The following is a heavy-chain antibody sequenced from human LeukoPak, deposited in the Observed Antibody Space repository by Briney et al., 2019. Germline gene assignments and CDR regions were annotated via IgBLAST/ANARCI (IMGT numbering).Heavy chain of an antibody. J-gene: IGHJ4*02. CDR3: AKDPASSSSTGIY. CDR2: ISGSGDNT. CDR1: GFTFTTYV. Sequence: PGGSLRLSCAASGFTFTTYVMNWVRQAPGKGLEWVSGISGSGDNTYYADSVKGRFTTSRDNSKNTLYLQMNSLRAEDTAVYYCAKDPASSSSTGIYWGQGTLVTVSS. V-gene: IGHV3-23*01. D-gene: IGHD6-13*01.